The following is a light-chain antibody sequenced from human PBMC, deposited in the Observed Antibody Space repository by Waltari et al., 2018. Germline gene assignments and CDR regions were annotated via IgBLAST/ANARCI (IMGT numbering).Light chain of an antibody. CDR3: QQYYRSRT. V-gene: IGKV4-1*01. CDR1: QSVFYNSNGKNY. J-gene: IGKJ1*01. Sequence: IVMTQSSDSLAVSLGERSTINCKASQSVFYNSNGKNYLAWYQQKPGQPPKVLIYWASTRQSGVPDRFSGSGSGTDFTLTINSLQAEDVAVYYCQQYYRSRTFGQGTKVEIK. CDR2: WAS.